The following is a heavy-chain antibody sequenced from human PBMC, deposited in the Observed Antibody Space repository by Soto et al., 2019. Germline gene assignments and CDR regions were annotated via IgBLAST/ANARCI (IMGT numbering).Heavy chain of an antibody. D-gene: IGHD6-19*01. CDR2: IYYSGST. CDR3: ARGWYSSGWYNYFEC. V-gene: IGHV4-59*01. Sequence: SETLSLTCTVSGGSISSYYWSWIRQPPGKGLEWIGYIYYSGSTNYNPSLKSRVTISVDTSKNQFSLKLSSVTAADTAVYYCARGWYSSGWYNYFECWGQGTLVTVSS. CDR1: GGSISSYY. J-gene: IGHJ4*02.